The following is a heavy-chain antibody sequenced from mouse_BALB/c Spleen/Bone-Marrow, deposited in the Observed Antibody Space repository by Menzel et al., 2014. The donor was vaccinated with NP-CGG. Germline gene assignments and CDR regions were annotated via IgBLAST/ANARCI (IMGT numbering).Heavy chain of an antibody. J-gene: IGHJ2*01. D-gene: IGHD2-2*01. Sequence: EVMLVESGGGLVQPGGPRKLSCAASGFTFSSFGMHWVRQAPEKGLEWVAYISSGSSTIYYADTVKGRFTISRDNPKNTLFLQMTSLRSEDTAMYYCARSSYGYDRQAYFFDYWGQGTTLTVSS. CDR2: ISSGSSTI. CDR1: GFTFSSFG. V-gene: IGHV5-17*02. CDR3: ARSSYGYDRQAYFFDY.